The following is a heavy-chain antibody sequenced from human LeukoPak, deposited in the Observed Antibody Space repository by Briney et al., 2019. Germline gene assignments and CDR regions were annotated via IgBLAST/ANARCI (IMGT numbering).Heavy chain of an antibody. Sequence: KPGGSLRLSCAASGFTFSSYSMNWVRQAPGKGLEWVSSISSSSSYIYYADSVKGRFTISRDNAKNSLYLQMNSLRAEDTAVYYCARDPHLVETRRGENWGQGTLVTVSS. CDR3: ARDPHLVETRRGEN. D-gene: IGHD2-15*01. CDR1: GFTFSSYS. V-gene: IGHV3-21*01. CDR2: ISSSSSYI. J-gene: IGHJ4*02.